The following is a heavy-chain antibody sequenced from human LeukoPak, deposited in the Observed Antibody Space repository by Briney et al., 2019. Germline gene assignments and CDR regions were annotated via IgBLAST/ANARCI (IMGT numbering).Heavy chain of an antibody. D-gene: IGHD6-19*01. V-gene: IGHV3-7*05. J-gene: IGHJ4*02. CDR1: GDYW. Sequence: GGSLRLSCAVSGDYWMSWVRQAPGKGLEWVANIKHDGSEKYYVDSVKGRFTISRDNAKNSLYLQMNSLRAEDTAVYYCAGSSGWARYFDYWGQGTLVTVSS. CDR3: AGSSGWARYFDY. CDR2: IKHDGSEK.